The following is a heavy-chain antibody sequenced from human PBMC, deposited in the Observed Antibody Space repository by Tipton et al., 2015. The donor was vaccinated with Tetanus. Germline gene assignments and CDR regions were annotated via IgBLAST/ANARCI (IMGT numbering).Heavy chain of an antibody. D-gene: IGHD5-18*01. V-gene: IGHV4-4*07. J-gene: IGHJ4*01. Sequence: TLSLTCAVSGGSISSYYWSWIRQPAGKGLEWIGRIYTSGSTNYNPSLKSRVTMSVDTSKNQFSLKLSSVTAADTAVYYCASGGARGYSYGSLRTPFDYWGQGTLVTVSS. CDR1: GGSISSYY. CDR2: IYTSGST. CDR3: ASGGARGYSYGSLRTPFDY.